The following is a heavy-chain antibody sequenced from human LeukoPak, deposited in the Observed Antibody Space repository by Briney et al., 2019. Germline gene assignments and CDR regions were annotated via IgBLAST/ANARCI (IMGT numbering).Heavy chain of an antibody. D-gene: IGHD5-12*01. J-gene: IGHJ4*02. Sequence: GGSLRLSCLTSGFTLSTNAMSWVRQAPGKGLEWISGISGSGASTYYADSVKGRFTISRDDSRNTLYLQMNSLRAEDTAVYYCARSSGYRDYWGQGTLVTVSS. V-gene: IGHV3-23*01. CDR2: ISGSGAST. CDR3: ARSSGYRDY. CDR1: GFTLSTNA.